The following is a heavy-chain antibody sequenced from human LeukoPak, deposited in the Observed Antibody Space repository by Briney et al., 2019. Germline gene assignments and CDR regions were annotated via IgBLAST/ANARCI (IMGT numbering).Heavy chain of an antibody. J-gene: IGHJ4*02. CDR1: GGSISSYY. CDR3: ARGRHFDWLPDY. V-gene: IGHV4-59*01. D-gene: IGHD3-9*01. Sequence: SETLSLTCTVSGGSISSYYWSWIRQAPGKGLEWIGYIYYSGSTNYNPSLKSRVTISVDTSKNQFSLKLSSVTAADTAVYYCARGRHFDWLPDYWGQGTLVTVSS. CDR2: IYYSGST.